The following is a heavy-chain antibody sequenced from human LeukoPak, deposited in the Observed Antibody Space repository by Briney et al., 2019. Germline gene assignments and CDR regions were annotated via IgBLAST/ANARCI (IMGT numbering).Heavy chain of an antibody. J-gene: IGHJ4*02. CDR2: INLCGST. CDR1: WRHQQGYY. CDR3: ARGEGYCSGGSCYVYYFDY. V-gene: IGHV4-34*01. D-gene: IGHD2-15*01. Sequence: SDTVSLMHGVWWRHQQGYYLLWMHQPPGRGLAGVGEINLCGSTNHNPPLKSRVTISVDTSKTQFSLRLSSVTAADTAVYYCARGEGYCSGGSCYVYYFDYWGQGTLVTVSS.